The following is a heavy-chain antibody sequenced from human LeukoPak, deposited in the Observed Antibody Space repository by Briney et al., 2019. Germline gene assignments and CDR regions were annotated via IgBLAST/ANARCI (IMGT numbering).Heavy chain of an antibody. D-gene: IGHD3-3*01. Sequence: GGSLRLSCAASGFTVSNKYMTWVRQAPGKGLEWVSVIYSGAGTDYADSVKGRFTIARQNSKNTLYLQINSLRTEDTAVYYCARMYFDFWRNISESRYGMDVWGQGTTVTVSS. V-gene: IGHV3-53*04. CDR1: GFTVSNKY. CDR2: IYSGAGT. CDR3: ARMYFDFWRNISESRYGMDV. J-gene: IGHJ6*02.